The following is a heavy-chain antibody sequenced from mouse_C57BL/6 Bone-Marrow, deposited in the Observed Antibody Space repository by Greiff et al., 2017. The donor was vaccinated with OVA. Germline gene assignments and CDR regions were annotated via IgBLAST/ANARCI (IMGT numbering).Heavy chain of an antibody. Sequence: QVQLKQPGAELVKPGASVKLSCKASGYTFTSYWMHWVKQRPGQGLEWIGMIYPNSGSTNYNEKFKSKATLTVDKSSSTAYMQLSSLTSEDSAVYYGARGGYYYGQRPVAYWGQGTLVTVSA. J-gene: IGHJ3*01. CDR2: IYPNSGST. V-gene: IGHV1-64*01. CDR3: ARGGYYYGQRPVAY. D-gene: IGHD2-1*01. CDR1: GYTFTSYW.